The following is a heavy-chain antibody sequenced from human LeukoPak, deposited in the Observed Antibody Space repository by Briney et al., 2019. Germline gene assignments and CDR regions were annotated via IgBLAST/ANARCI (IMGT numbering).Heavy chain of an antibody. CDR3: ARDGMGSSWYSYYFDY. D-gene: IGHD6-13*01. CDR1: GFTFSSYW. Sequence: PGGSLRLSCAASGFTFSSYWIHWVRQAPGKGLVWVSHINSDGSSTTYADSVKGRFTISRDNAKNSLYLQMNSLRAEDTASYYCARDGMGSSWYSYYFDYWGQGTLVTVSS. CDR2: INSDGSST. V-gene: IGHV3-74*01. J-gene: IGHJ4*02.